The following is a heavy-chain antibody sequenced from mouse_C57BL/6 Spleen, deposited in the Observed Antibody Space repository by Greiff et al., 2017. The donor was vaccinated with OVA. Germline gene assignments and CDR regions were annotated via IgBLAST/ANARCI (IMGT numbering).Heavy chain of an antibody. D-gene: IGHD1-1*01. CDR1: GYTFTSYW. Sequence: QVQLQQPGAELVKPGASVKMSCKASGYTFTSYWITWVKQRPGQGLEWIGDIYPGSGSTNYNEKFKSKATLTVDTSTSAAYMQLSSLTSDDSAVYYCARFDGSSYNYYAMDYWGQGTSVTVSS. J-gene: IGHJ4*01. CDR2: IYPGSGST. CDR3: ARFDGSSYNYYAMDY. V-gene: IGHV1-55*01.